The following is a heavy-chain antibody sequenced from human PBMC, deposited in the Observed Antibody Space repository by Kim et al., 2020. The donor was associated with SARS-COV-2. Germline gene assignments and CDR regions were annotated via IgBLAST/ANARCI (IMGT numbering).Heavy chain of an antibody. CDR3: ARAHSSGWYGGMDV. V-gene: IGHV3-30*01. J-gene: IGHJ6*02. Sequence: AGSVQGRFTITRDKSKNTLYLQMNGLRAEDTAVYYCARAHSSGWYGGMDVWGQGTTVTVSS. D-gene: IGHD6-19*01.